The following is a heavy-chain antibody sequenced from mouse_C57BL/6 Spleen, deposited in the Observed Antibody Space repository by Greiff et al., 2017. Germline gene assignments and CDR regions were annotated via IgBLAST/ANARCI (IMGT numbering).Heavy chain of an antibody. CDR1: GYTFTSYW. CDR3: ARGSYGRGYFDV. CDR2: IHPSDSDT. Sequence: QVQLQQSGAELVKPGASVKVSCKASGYTFTSYWMHWVKQRPGQGLEWIGRIHPSDSDTNYNEKFKSKATLTVDTSSSTAYMQLSSLTSEDSAVYYCARGSYGRGYFDVWGTGTTVTVSS. D-gene: IGHD1-1*01. J-gene: IGHJ1*03. V-gene: IGHV1-74*01.